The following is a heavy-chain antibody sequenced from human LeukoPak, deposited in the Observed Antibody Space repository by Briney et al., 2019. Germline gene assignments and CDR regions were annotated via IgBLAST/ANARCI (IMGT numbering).Heavy chain of an antibody. CDR1: GGTFSSYA. CDR2: IIPIFGTA. CDR3: ARGAQDCTSTSCLDDAFDI. Sequence: ASVKVSCXASGGTFSSYAISWVRPAPGQGLEWMGGIIPIFGTANYAQKFQGRVTITADESTSTAYMELSSLRSEDTAVYYCARGAQDCTSTSCLDDAFDIWGQGTMVTVSS. J-gene: IGHJ3*02. V-gene: IGHV1-69*13. D-gene: IGHD2-2*01.